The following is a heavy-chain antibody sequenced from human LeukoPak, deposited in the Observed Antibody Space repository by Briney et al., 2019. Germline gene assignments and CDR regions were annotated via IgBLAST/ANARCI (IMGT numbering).Heavy chain of an antibody. Sequence: SETLSLTCTVSGGSISSYYWRWIRQPPAKGLEWIGYIYYSGSTNYNPSLKSRVTISVDTSKNQFSLKLSSVSAADTAVYYCARSKRGGSYAHFDYWGQGTLVTVSS. V-gene: IGHV4-59*01. CDR3: ARSKRGGSYAHFDY. CDR1: GGSISSYY. J-gene: IGHJ4*02. CDR2: IYYSGST. D-gene: IGHD1-26*01.